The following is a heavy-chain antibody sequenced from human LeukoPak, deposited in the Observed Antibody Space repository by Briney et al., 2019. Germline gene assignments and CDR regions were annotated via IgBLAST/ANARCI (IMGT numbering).Heavy chain of an antibody. J-gene: IGHJ4*02. CDR1: GASFRSYY. Sequence: SGTLSLTCTVSGASFRSYYWNWIRQPPGKGLEWIGYIFSRGGTSYNPYLKSRATILIATSKNQFSLSLTSVTAADTAVYYCATLGYCTGGDCYQDDFWGQGTLVTISS. CDR3: ATLGYCTGGDCYQDDF. V-gene: IGHV4-59*01. CDR2: IFSRGGT. D-gene: IGHD2-8*02.